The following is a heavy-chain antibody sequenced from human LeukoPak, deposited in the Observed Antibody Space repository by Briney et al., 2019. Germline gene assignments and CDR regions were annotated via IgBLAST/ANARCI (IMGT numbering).Heavy chain of an antibody. CDR1: GGSISSCSYY. CDR2: MYYSGST. J-gene: IGHJ4*02. V-gene: IGHV4-39*01. Sequence: SETLSLTCTVSGGSISSCSYYWGWIRQPPGKGLEWIGSMYYSGSTYYNPSLKSRVTISVDTSKNQFSLKLSSVTAADTAVYYCARLVACAFYYFDYWGQGTLVTVSS. CDR3: ARLVACAFYYFDY. D-gene: IGHD2-15*01.